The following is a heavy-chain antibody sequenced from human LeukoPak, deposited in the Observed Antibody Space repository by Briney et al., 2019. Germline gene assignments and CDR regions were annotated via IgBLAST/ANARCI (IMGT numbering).Heavy chain of an antibody. CDR2: MNPNSGNT. V-gene: IGHV1-8*03. J-gene: IGHJ3*02. CDR1: GYTFTSYD. CDR3: AILITARTTVTEI. D-gene: IGHD4-17*01. Sequence: ASVKVSCKASGYTFTSYDINWVRQATGQGLELMGWMNPNSGNTGYAQKFQGRVTITRNTSISTAYMELSSLRSEDTAVYYCAILITARTTVTEIWGQGTMVTVSS.